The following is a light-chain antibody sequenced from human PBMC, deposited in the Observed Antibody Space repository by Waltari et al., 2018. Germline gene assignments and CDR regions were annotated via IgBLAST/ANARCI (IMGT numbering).Light chain of an antibody. CDR3: SSYASSITPNWV. CDR2: DVN. J-gene: IGLJ3*02. V-gene: IGLV2-14*01. Sequence: QSALTQPASVSGSPAQSITISCTGTSSDIGGYNYFSWYQQHPGKAPKLMIYDVNKRPSGVSNRFSGSKSGNTASLTISGLQAEDEADYYCSSYASSITPNWVFGGGTKLTVL. CDR1: SSDIGGYNY.